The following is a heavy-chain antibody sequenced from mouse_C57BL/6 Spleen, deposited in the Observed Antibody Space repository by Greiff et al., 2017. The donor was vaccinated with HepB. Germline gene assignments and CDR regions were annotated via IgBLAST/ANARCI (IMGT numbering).Heavy chain of an antibody. CDR2: INPSNGDT. Sequence: QVQLQQPGTELVKPGASVKLSCKASGYTFTSYWMHWVKQRPGQGLEWIGNINPSNGDTNYNEKFKSKATLTVDKSSSTAYMQLSSLTSEDSAVYYCARDGVYYDYDDAMDYWGQGTSVTVSS. CDR1: GYTFTSYW. CDR3: ARDGVYYDYDDAMDY. D-gene: IGHD2-4*01. J-gene: IGHJ4*01. V-gene: IGHV1-53*01.